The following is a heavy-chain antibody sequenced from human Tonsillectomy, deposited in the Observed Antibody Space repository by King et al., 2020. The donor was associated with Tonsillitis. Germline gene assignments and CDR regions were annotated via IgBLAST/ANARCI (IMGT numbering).Heavy chain of an antibody. CDR1: GGSISSYY. CDR3: AREIAVRPTAFFDY. Sequence: VQLQESGPGLVKPSETLSLTCTVSGGSISSYYWSWIRQPPGKGLEWIGYIYYSGSTNYNPSLKSRVTISVDTSKNQFSLKLSSVTAADPAVYYCAREIAVRPTAFFDYWGQGTLVTVSS. CDR2: IYYSGST. V-gene: IGHV4-59*08. D-gene: IGHD6-6*01. J-gene: IGHJ4*02.